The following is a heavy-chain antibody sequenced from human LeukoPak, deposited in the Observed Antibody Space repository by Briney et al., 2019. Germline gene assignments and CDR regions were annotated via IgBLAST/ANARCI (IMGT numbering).Heavy chain of an antibody. CDR1: GFTFNSYW. J-gene: IGHJ2*01. D-gene: IGHD2-2*01. CDR3: ARDVYCSSTSYCYWFFDL. CDR2: IKPDGSEE. Sequence: GGSLRLSCVASGFTFNSYWMSWVRQAPGKGLEWVANIKPDGSEEYYVDSVKDRFTISRDNAKNSLYLQMNSLRAEDTAVYYCARDVYCSSTSYCYWFFDLWGRGTLVTVSS. V-gene: IGHV3-7*01.